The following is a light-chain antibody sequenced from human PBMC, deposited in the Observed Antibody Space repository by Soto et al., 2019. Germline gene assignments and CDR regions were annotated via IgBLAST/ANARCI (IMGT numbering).Light chain of an antibody. J-gene: IGKJ3*01. CDR3: QQYGTSPRT. CDR1: QAVNTR. V-gene: IGKV3-20*01. CDR2: GAS. Sequence: EIVLTQSPATLSSFPGERATLSCRASQAVNTRLAWYQHKPGQAPRLLMYGASSRATGIPDRFSGSVSGKDFNLNISRVEPEDSAVYYCQQYGTSPRTFGPGTKVDIK.